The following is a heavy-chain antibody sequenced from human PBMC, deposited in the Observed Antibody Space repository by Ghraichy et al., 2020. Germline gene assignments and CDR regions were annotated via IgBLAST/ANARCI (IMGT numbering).Heavy chain of an antibody. CDR2: IHYSGNP. Sequence: SETLSLTCAVSDDSISSNVYYWDWLRQPPGKDLEWIGSIHYSGNPYYNPSLTSRVTISTDTPKKQISLKVTSVTAADTAVYYCTRRDSSGWYHYLGQGSLVTVSS. J-gene: IGHJ4*02. V-gene: IGHV4-39*01. CDR3: TRRDSSGWYHY. CDR1: DDSISSNVYY. D-gene: IGHD6-19*01.